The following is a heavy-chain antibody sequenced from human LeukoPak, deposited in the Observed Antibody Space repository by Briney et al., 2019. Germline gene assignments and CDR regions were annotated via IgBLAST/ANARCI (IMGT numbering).Heavy chain of an antibody. CDR1: GFTFSSYG. Sequence: GGSLRLSCAASGFTFSSYGMHWVRQAPGKGLEWVAVISYDGSNKYYADSVKGRFTISRDNSKNTLYLQMNSLRAEDTAVYYCANLVYYDSSGPGNYWGQGTLVTVSS. CDR2: ISYDGSNK. J-gene: IGHJ4*02. CDR3: ANLVYYDSSGPGNY. V-gene: IGHV3-30*18. D-gene: IGHD3-22*01.